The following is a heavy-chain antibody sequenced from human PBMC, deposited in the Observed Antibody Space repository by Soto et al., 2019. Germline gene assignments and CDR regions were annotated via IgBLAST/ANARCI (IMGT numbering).Heavy chain of an antibody. CDR1: GYTFTSYA. D-gene: IGHD3-9*01. CDR2: INAGNGNT. V-gene: IGHV1-3*01. J-gene: IGHJ4*02. Sequence: ASVKVSCKASGYTFTSYAMHWVHQAPGQRLEWMGWINAGNGNTKYSQKFQGRVTITRDTSASTAYMELSSLRSEDTAVYYCARNLMDYDILTGYNMAYYFDYWGQGTLVTVSS. CDR3: ARNLMDYDILTGYNMAYYFDY.